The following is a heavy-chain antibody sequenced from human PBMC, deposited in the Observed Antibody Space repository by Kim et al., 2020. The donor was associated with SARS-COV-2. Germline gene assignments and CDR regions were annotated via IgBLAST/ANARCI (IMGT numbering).Heavy chain of an antibody. CDR2: IYPGDSDT. CDR3: ARGNYYDSSGYPFYYYYGMDV. CDR1: GYSFTSYW. Sequence: GESLKISCKGSGYSFTSYWIGWVRQMPGKGLEWMGIIYPGDSDTRYSPSFQGQVTISADKSISTAYLQWSSLKASDTAMYYCARGNYYDSSGYPFYYYYGMDVWGQGTTVTVSS. J-gene: IGHJ6*02. V-gene: IGHV5-51*01. D-gene: IGHD3-22*01.